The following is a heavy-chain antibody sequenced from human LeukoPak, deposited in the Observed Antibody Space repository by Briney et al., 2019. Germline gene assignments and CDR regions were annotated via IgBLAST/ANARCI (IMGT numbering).Heavy chain of an antibody. V-gene: IGHV1-18*01. CDR3: ARDFATSSGWYNYYYYMDV. CDR1: GGTFSSYA. CDR2: INPNNGDT. Sequence: ASVKVSCKASGGTFSSYAISWVRQAPGQGLEWMGWINPNNGDTHYAQKFQGTVTMTTDTSTSTAYMELRSLRSDDTAVYYCARDFATSSGWYNYYYYMDVWGKGTTVTVSS. J-gene: IGHJ6*03. D-gene: IGHD6-19*01.